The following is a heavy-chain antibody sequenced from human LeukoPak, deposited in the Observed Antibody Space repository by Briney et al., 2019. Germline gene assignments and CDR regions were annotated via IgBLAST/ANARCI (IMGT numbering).Heavy chain of an antibody. CDR2: MYTSGST. Sequence: SETLSLTCTVSGGSISSGSYYWSWIRQPAGQGLEYIGRMYTSGSTNYNPSLKSRVTISLDTSKNQFSLKLSSVTAADTAVYYCARVAVAGPWDYYYMDVWGKGTTVTVSS. D-gene: IGHD6-19*01. CDR1: GGSISSGSYY. CDR3: ARVAVAGPWDYYYMDV. J-gene: IGHJ6*03. V-gene: IGHV4-61*02.